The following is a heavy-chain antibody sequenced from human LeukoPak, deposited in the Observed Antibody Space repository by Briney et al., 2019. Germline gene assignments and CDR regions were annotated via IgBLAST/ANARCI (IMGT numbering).Heavy chain of an antibody. CDR2: IKKKPDSYTT. V-gene: IGHV3-72*01. CDR3: ARNKINTVTTGWYFDL. Sequence: PGGSLRLSCAASGFTFSGYFMDWVRQAPGEGLEWVGHIKKKPDSYTTEYAASVKGRFAISRDDSKSSLYLQMNSLTAEDTAEYYCARNKINTVTTGWYFDLWGRGTLVSVSS. J-gene: IGHJ2*01. CDR1: GFTFSGYF. D-gene: IGHD4-17*01.